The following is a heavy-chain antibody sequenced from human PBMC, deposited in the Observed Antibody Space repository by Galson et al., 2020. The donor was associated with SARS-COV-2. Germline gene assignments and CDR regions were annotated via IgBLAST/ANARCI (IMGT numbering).Heavy chain of an antibody. V-gene: IGHV3-23*01. CDR1: GFTFSSCP. D-gene: IGHD3-9*01. CDR3: AKEVPMTGRTDEDCQH. CDR2: IRGSGDTT. Sequence: GGSLRLSCAASGFTFSSCPMSWVRQAPGQGLEWVSEIRGSGDTTYYADSVKGRFTIPRDTSKNTLYLQMNSLRAEDTAIYYCAKEVPMTGRTDEDCQHWGQGTLVTVAS. J-gene: IGHJ1*01.